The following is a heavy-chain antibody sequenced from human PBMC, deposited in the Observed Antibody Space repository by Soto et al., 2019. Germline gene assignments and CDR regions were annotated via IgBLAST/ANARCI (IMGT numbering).Heavy chain of an antibody. V-gene: IGHV3-11*01. D-gene: IGHD6-6*01. J-gene: IGHJ5*02. CDR3: ARKGPRAARPNH. CDR2: ISSSGTAT. CDR1: GFTFRDYD. Sequence: QVQLVESGGGLVRPGGSLRLSRAASGFTFRDYDMSWIRQAPGKGLGWVSCISSSGTATYYADSVKGRFTISRDNAKNSLYVEMNSLRVEDTAVYYCARKGPRAARPNHWGQGTLVTVSS.